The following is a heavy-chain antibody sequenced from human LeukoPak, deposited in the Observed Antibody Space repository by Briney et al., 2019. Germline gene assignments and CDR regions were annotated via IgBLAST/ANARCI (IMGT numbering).Heavy chain of an antibody. CDR2: INPNSGAT. CDR1: GYTFTSFF. V-gene: IGHV1-2*02. Sequence: ASVKVSCKTSGYTFTSFFLNWVRHAPAQGLEWVGRINPNSGATESGQKFQGRVIMTRDTSITTAYMELSSLTFDDTAVYYCARVDAASLAVHYWGQGTLVTVSS. CDR3: ARVDAASLAVHY. D-gene: IGHD6-13*01. J-gene: IGHJ4*02.